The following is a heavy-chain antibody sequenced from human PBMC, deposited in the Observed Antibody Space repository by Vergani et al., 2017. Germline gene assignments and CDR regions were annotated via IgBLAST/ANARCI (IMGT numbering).Heavy chain of an antibody. V-gene: IGHV4-39*07. CDR3: AREGIGNWFDP. Sequence: QLQLQESGPGLEKPSETLSLTCTVSGGSISSSSYYWGWIRQPPGKGLEWIGSIYYSGSTYYNPSLKSRVTISVDTSKNQFSLKLSSVTAADTAVYYCAREGIGNWFDPWGQGTLVTVSS. CDR1: GGSISSSSYY. D-gene: IGHD2-15*01. CDR2: IYYSGST. J-gene: IGHJ5*02.